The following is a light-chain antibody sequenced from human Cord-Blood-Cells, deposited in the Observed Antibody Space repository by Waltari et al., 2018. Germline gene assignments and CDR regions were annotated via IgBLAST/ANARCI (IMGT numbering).Light chain of an antibody. J-gene: IGLJ1*01. CDR1: SSDVGSYNL. CDR2: EGS. Sequence: QSALTQPASVSGSPGQSITISCTGTSSDVGSYNLVSWYQQHPGKAPKLMIYEGSKRPSGVSNRFSGSKSGNTASLTISGLQAEDEADYYGCSYAGSSTFVYVFGTGTKVTVL. CDR3: CSYAGSSTFVYV. V-gene: IGLV2-23*03.